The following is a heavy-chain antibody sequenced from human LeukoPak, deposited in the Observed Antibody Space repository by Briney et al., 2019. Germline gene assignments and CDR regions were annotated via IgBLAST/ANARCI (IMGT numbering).Heavy chain of an antibody. J-gene: IGHJ6*02. Sequence: VASVKVSCKASGGTFSSYAISWVRQAPGQGLEWMGRIIPILGIAIYAQKFQGRVTMTEDTSTDTAYMELSSLRSEDTAVYYCATPGITMVRGVIGYGMDVWGQGTTVTVSS. CDR1: GGTFSSYA. V-gene: IGHV1-69*04. CDR3: ATPGITMVRGVIGYGMDV. D-gene: IGHD3-10*01. CDR2: IIPILGIA.